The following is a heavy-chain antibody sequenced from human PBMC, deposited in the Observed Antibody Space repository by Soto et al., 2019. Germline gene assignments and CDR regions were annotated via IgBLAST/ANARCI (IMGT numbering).Heavy chain of an antibody. J-gene: IGHJ4*02. CDR2: IYYSGST. Sequence: SETLSLTCTVSGGSISSYYWSWIRQPPGKGLEWIGYIYYSGSTYYNPSLKSRVTISVDTSKNQFSLKLSSVTAADTAVYYCASEYSSSGTFDYWGQGTLVTVS. CDR3: ASEYSSSGTFDY. D-gene: IGHD6-6*01. CDR1: GGSISSYY. V-gene: IGHV4-59*08.